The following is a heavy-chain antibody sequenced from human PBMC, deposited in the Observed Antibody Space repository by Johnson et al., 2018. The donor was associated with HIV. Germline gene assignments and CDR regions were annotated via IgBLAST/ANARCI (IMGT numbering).Heavy chain of an antibody. D-gene: IGHD2-15*01. CDR2: ISSSRSTI. CDR1: GFTFSSYA. J-gene: IGHJ3*02. Sequence: VKLVESGGGVVQHGRSLRLSWAASGFTFSSYAMHWVRQAPGKGLEWVSHISSSRSTIYYADSVKGRFTISRDNSSNTLYLQMNSLRVEDTAVYYCAREGTIHSAFDIWGQGTMVTVA. V-gene: IGHV3-48*01. CDR3: AREGTIHSAFDI.